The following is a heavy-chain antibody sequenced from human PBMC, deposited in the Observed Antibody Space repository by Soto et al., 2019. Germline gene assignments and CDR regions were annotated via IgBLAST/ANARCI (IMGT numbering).Heavy chain of an antibody. D-gene: IGHD3-10*01. J-gene: IGHJ5*02. Sequence: QITLRESGPTLVKPTQTLTLTCTFSGFSLSTTGVGVGWFRQPPGRALEWLALIYWDDDKRYSPSLKNRLTITKDTSKNQVVLTMTNMDPVDTATYYCAHREFDGIRGVLRWFDPWGQGTLVTVSS. CDR1: GFSLSTTGVG. V-gene: IGHV2-5*02. CDR3: AHREFDGIRGVLRWFDP. CDR2: IYWDDDK.